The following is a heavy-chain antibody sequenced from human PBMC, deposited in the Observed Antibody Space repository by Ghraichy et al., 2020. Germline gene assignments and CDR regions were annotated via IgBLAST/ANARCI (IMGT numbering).Heavy chain of an antibody. Sequence: GESLNISCEVSGLMVSANYMSWVRQAPGKGLEWVALIYSGGDTHYPDSVKGRFTISRDKSKNTVSLQMNSLRAEDTAVYYCARDNWNRILDYWGQGTLVTVS. D-gene: IGHD1-20*01. J-gene: IGHJ4*02. CDR2: IYSGGDT. V-gene: IGHV3-53*01. CDR1: GLMVSANY. CDR3: ARDNWNRILDY.